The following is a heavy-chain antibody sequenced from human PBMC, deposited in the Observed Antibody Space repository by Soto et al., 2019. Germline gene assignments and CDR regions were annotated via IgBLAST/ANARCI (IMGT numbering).Heavy chain of an antibody. V-gene: IGHV4-31*03. CDR1: GGSISSGGYY. Sequence: TLSLTCTVSGGSISSGGYYWTWIRQHPGKGLEWIGYIYYSGSTYYNPSLKSRVTISVDTSKNQFSLKLSSVTAADTAVYYCARRYGGAFDIWGQGTMVTVSS. CDR2: IYYSGST. D-gene: IGHD3-10*01. CDR3: ARRYGGAFDI. J-gene: IGHJ3*02.